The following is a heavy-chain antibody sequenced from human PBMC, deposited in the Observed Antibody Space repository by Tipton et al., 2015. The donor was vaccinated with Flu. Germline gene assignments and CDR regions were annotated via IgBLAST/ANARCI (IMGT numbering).Heavy chain of an antibody. CDR2: IRSKAYGGTT. V-gene: IGHV3-49*04. Sequence: SLRLSCTASGFTFGDYAMSWVRQAPGKGLEWVGFIRSKAYGGTTEYAASVKGRFTISRDDSKSIAYLQMNSLKTKDTAVYYCTRTGGNYGDYSDYWGQGTLVTVSS. D-gene: IGHD4-17*01. CDR1: GFTFGDYA. J-gene: IGHJ4*02. CDR3: TRTGGNYGDYSDY.